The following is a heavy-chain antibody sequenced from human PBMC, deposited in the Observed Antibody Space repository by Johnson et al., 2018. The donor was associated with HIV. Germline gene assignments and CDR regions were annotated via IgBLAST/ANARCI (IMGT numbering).Heavy chain of an antibody. CDR3: AKDLLKWWPPLRLGELSPPSDPCDI. Sequence: QVQLVESGGGVVQPGGSLRLSCAASTFTFTNYGMHWVRQAPGKGLEWVAFIRYDGSNKYFADSVKGRFTISRDNSKNTLYLQMNSLKTEATAVYYCAKDLLKWWPPLRLGELSPPSDPCDIWGQGTMVTVSS. D-gene: IGHD3-16*02. CDR1: TFTFTNYG. J-gene: IGHJ3*02. CDR2: IRYDGSNK. V-gene: IGHV3-30*02.